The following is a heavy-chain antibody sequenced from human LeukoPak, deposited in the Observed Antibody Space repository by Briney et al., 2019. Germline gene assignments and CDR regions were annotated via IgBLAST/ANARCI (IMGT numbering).Heavy chain of an antibody. Sequence: ASETLSLTCTVSGGSISSYYWSWIRQPPGKGLEWSGYIYYSGSTNYNPSLKSRVTISVDTSKNQFSLKLSSVTAADTAVYYCARHVPYSSSWTPDDAFDIWGQGTMVTVSS. V-gene: IGHV4-59*08. D-gene: IGHD6-13*01. CDR1: GGSISSYY. CDR3: ARHVPYSSSWTPDDAFDI. J-gene: IGHJ3*02. CDR2: IYYSGST.